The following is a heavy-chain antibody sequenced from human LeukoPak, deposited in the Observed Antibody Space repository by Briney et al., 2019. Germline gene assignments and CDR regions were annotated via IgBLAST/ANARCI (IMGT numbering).Heavy chain of an antibody. V-gene: IGHV3-74*01. J-gene: IGHJ4*02. Sequence: GGSLRLSCAASGFTFSSYWMHWVRQAPGKGLVWVSRIHSDGSITSYADSVKGRFTVSRDNAKNTLYLQMNSLRADDTAVYYCARDRTTVTVFDYWGQGTLVTVSS. D-gene: IGHD4-17*01. CDR2: IHSDGSIT. CDR3: ARDRTTVTVFDY. CDR1: GFTFSSYW.